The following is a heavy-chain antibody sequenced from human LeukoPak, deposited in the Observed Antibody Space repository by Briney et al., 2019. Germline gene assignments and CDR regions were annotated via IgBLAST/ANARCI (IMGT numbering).Heavy chain of an antibody. CDR1: GGSISSSSYY. V-gene: IGHV4-39*07. Sequence: SETLSLTCTVSGGSISSSSYYWGWIRQPPGKGLEWIGSIYYSGSTYYNPSLKSRVTISVDTSKNQFSLKLSSVTAADTAVYYCARGHYDFWSGYLMGDNHFDYWGQGTLVTVSS. CDR2: IYYSGST. CDR3: ARGHYDFWSGYLMGDNHFDY. D-gene: IGHD3-3*01. J-gene: IGHJ4*02.